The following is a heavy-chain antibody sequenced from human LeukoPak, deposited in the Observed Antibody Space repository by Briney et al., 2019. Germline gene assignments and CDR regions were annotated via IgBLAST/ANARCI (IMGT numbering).Heavy chain of an antibody. Sequence: SEPLSLTCAVYGGSFSGYYWRWLRPPPGKGLEWIGEINHSGSTNYNPSLKSRVTISVDTSKNQFSLKLSSVTAADTAVYYCARKGQGIVVVPAAMAFDYWGQGTLVTVSS. D-gene: IGHD2-2*01. CDR1: GGSFSGYY. CDR2: INHSGST. V-gene: IGHV4-34*01. CDR3: ARKGQGIVVVPAAMAFDY. J-gene: IGHJ4*02.